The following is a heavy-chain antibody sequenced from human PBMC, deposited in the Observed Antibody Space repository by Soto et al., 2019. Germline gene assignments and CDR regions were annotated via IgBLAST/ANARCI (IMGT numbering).Heavy chain of an antibody. V-gene: IGHV3-7*01. CDR1: GFTFTNYW. CDR2: VKDDGTEQ. Sequence: GGSLRLSCAASGFTFTNYWMTWVRQPPGKGLEWVASVKDDGTEQYYVDSVKGRFIISRDNSKNSVYLHMNDLRGEDTAFYYCARDPPGSEGFFFDYWGQGALVTVSS. J-gene: IGHJ4*02. CDR3: ARDPPGSEGFFFDY. D-gene: IGHD2-8*02.